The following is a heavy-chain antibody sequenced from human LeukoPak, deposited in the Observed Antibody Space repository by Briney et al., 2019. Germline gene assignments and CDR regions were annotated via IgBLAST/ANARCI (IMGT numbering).Heavy chain of an antibody. Sequence: SSETLSLTCTVSGGSISSYYWSWIRQPPGKRLEWIGYIYYSGRTNYNPSLKSRVTVSVDTSKNQFSLKLSSVTAADTAVYYCARLRVDYSSSWGGNWFDPWGQGTLVTVSS. CDR1: GGSISSYY. D-gene: IGHD6-13*01. J-gene: IGHJ5*02. CDR3: ARLRVDYSSSWGGNWFDP. CDR2: IYYSGRT. V-gene: IGHV4-59*01.